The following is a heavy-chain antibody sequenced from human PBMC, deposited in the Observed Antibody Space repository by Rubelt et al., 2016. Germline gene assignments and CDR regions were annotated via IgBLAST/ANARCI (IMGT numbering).Heavy chain of an antibody. CDR3: ARDRGSGAFDI. J-gene: IGHJ3*02. CDR1: GFTFSDYY. D-gene: IGHD3-10*01. CDR2: ISSSSSYT. Sequence: VQLVESGGGVVQPGRSLRLSCAASGFTFSDYYMSWIRQAPGKGLEWVSYISSSSSYTNYADSVKGRFTISRDNAKNSLYLQMNSLRAEDTAVYYCARDRGSGAFDIWGQGTMVTVSS. V-gene: IGHV3-11*06.